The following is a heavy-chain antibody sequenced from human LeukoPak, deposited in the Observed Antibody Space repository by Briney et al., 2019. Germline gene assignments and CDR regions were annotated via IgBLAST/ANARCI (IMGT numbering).Heavy chain of an antibody. CDR1: GGSISSGGYY. V-gene: IGHV4-30-2*01. CDR2: IYHSGST. J-gene: IGHJ4*02. CDR3: ARERVNPLGY. D-gene: IGHD3-3*01. Sequence: SQTLSLTCTVSGGSISSGGYYWSWIRQPPGKGLEWIGYIYHSGSTYYNPSLKSRVTISVDRSKNQFSLKLSSVTAADTAVYYCARERVNPLGYWGQGTLVTVSS.